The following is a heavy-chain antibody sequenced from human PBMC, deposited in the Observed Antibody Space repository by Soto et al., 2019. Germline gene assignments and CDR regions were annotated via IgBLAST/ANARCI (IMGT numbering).Heavy chain of an antibody. CDR2: IIPILGIA. CDR1: GGTFSSYT. CDR3: ARVVEDYYDSSGYAPPDC. V-gene: IGHV1-69*02. D-gene: IGHD3-22*01. Sequence: QVQLVQSGAEVKKPGSSVKVSCKASGGTFSSYTISWVRQAPGQGLEWMGRIIPILGIANYAQKFQGRVTITADKSTSTAYMELSSLGSEDTAVYYCARVVEDYYDSSGYAPPDCWGQGTLVTVSS. J-gene: IGHJ4*02.